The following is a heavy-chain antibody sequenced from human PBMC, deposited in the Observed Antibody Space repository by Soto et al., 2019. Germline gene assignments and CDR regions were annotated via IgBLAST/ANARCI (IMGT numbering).Heavy chain of an antibody. CDR1: GFTFSIYA. V-gene: IGHV3-30-3*01. CDR2: ISYYGSNK. CDR3: ASRDFPDY. J-gene: IGHJ4*02. Sequence: QVQLVESGGGVVQPGRSLRLSCAASGFTFSIYAMHWVRQAPGKGLEWVAVISYYGSNKYYADSVKGRFTISRDNSKNTLYLQMNSLRAEDTAVYYCASRDFPDYWGQGTLVTVSS.